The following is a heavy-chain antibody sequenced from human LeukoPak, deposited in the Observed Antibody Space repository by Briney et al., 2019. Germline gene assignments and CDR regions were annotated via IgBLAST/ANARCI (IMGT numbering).Heavy chain of an antibody. Sequence: PGGSLRHSCAASVFTFSSYATSWVCQGPGEGVGWVSDVSGSGGGTYYVDSVKRPFTISRDNSKNTLYLQMNSLRAEDTAVYYCAKLRERLRDFDDWGQGTLVTVSS. D-gene: IGHD5-12*01. J-gene: IGHJ4*02. V-gene: IGHV3-23*01. CDR1: VFTFSSYA. CDR3: AKLRERLRDFDD. CDR2: VSGSGGGT.